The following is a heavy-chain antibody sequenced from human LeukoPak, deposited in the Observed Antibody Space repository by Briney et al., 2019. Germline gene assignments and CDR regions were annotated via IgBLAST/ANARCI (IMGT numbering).Heavy chain of an antibody. V-gene: IGHV4-59*01. CDR2: IYYRGNN. Sequence: SETLSLTCTVSGGSISSYYWSWIGQPPATGVEGIGYIYYRGNNNHNPPLTGRVTISVGTSKNPFSLKSASVAAADTAGYYCARGSRSHYYGMDVWGQGTPVTVSS. CDR1: GGSISSYY. D-gene: IGHD6-13*01. J-gene: IGHJ6*02. CDR3: ARGSRSHYYGMDV.